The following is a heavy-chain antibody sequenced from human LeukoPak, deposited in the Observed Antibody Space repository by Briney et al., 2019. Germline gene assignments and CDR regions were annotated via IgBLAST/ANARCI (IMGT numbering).Heavy chain of an antibody. D-gene: IGHD6-19*01. CDR3: ARERGIAVAGTLDGYWYFDL. CDR2: IYHSGST. Sequence: PSQTLSLTCADSGGSISSGGYSWSWIRQPPGKGLEWIGYIYHSGSTYYNPSLKSRVTISVDRSKNQFSLKLSSVTAADTAVYYCARERGIAVAGTLDGYWYFDLWGRGTLVTVSS. CDR1: GGSISSGGYS. V-gene: IGHV4-30-2*01. J-gene: IGHJ2*01.